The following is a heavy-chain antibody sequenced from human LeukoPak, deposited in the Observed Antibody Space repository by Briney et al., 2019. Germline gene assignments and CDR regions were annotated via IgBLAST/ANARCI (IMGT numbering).Heavy chain of an antibody. Sequence: GGSLRLSCAASGFSFSKNEMSWVRQAPGKGLEWISYIGVSGTTTYHADSVKGRFTTSRDNAKNSLYLQMNSVRVEDTAVYFCARVGYGCNVFDYWGQGVLVTVSS. D-gene: IGHD5-24*01. CDR1: GFSFSKNE. CDR2: IGVSGTTT. CDR3: ARVGYGCNVFDY. V-gene: IGHV3-48*03. J-gene: IGHJ4*02.